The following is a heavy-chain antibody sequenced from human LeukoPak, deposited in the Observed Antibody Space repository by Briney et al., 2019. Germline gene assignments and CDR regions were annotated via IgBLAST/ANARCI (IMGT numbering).Heavy chain of an antibody. CDR1: GDSVSSNSAG. Sequence: SQTLSLTCAGSGDSVSSNSAGWNWVRQSPSRGLEWLGRTYYRSKWNNDYAVSVKSRITINPDTSKNQFSLQLNSVTPEDTAVYYCARGFLAAGGFDYWGQGSLVTVSS. D-gene: IGHD2-15*01. V-gene: IGHV6-1*01. CDR3: ARGFLAAGGFDY. CDR2: TYYRSKWNN. J-gene: IGHJ4*02.